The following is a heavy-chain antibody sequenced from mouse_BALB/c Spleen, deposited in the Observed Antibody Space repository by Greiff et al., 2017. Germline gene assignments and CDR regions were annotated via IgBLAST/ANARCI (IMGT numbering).Heavy chain of an antibody. CDR3: ARVRGNYDAMDY. Sequence: EVQRVESGGGLVKPGGSLKLSCAASGFTFSDYYMYWVRQTPEKRLEWVATISDGGSYTYYPDSVKGRFTISRDNAKNNLYLQMSSLKSEDTAMYYCARVRGNYDAMDYGGQGTAGTVSS. V-gene: IGHV5-4*02. CDR2: ISDGGSYT. J-gene: IGHJ4*01. CDR1: GFTFSDYY.